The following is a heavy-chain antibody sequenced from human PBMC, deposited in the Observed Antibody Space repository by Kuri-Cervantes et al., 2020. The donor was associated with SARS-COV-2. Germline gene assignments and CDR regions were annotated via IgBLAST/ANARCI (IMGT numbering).Heavy chain of an antibody. Sequence: GESLKISCAASRFTLSSYAMSWVRQAPGKGLVWVSRINPDGSYTNNADSVKGRFTLSRDNAKNMLFLQMNSLRAEDTAVYYCVRDGDHWNFDYWGQGTLVTGSS. CDR1: RFTLSSYA. J-gene: IGHJ4*02. D-gene: IGHD1-1*01. CDR2: INPDGSYT. CDR3: VRDGDHWNFDY. V-gene: IGHV3-74*01.